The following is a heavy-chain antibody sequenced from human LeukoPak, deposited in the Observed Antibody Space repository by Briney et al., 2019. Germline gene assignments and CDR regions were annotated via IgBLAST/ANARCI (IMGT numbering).Heavy chain of an antibody. Sequence: GESLKISCKGSGYIFTNYWIGWVRQMPGKGLDWMGIIFPGDSDIRYGPSFQGRVTISADKSINTAYLQWSTLKASDTAMYYCARHNYYDRPGAAFDIWGQGTMVTVSS. CDR2: IFPGDSDI. J-gene: IGHJ3*02. CDR1: GYIFTNYW. V-gene: IGHV5-51*01. CDR3: ARHNYYDRPGAAFDI. D-gene: IGHD3-22*01.